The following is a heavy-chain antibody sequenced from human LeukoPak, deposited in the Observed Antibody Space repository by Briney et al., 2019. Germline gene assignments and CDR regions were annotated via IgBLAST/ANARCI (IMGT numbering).Heavy chain of an antibody. V-gene: IGHV1-2*02. CDR1: RYTFTGYY. J-gene: IGHJ5*02. Sequence: ASVKVSCKASRYTFTGYYMHWVRQAPGQGLEWMGWINPNSGGTNYAQKFQGRVTLTRDTSISTAYMELSTLRSDDTAVYYCATARSGYDTWGQGTLVTVSS. D-gene: IGHD5-12*01. CDR2: INPNSGGT. CDR3: ATARSGYDT.